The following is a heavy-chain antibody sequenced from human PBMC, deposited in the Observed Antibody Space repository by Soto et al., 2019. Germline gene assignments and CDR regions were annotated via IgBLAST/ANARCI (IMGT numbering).Heavy chain of an antibody. CDR1: GGSINSYW. Sequence: SETLSLTCTVSGGSINSYWWSWIRQPAGKGLEWIGRVYSSGTTDYNPSLNSRATMSVETSKNQFSLKLSSVTAADTAAYYCARDIASYAYGEGYWGQGIQVTV. J-gene: IGHJ4*02. D-gene: IGHD2-21*01. CDR2: VYSSGTT. V-gene: IGHV4-4*07. CDR3: ARDIASYAYGEGY.